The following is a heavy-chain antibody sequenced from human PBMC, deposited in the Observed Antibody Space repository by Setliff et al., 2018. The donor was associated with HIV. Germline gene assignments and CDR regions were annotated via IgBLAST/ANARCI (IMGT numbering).Heavy chain of an antibody. Sequence: PSETLSLTCSVSGGSISSGGYYWNWIRQHPGKGLEWIGYIHYSGSTDYSPSLKSRVTISVYTSKNQFSLKLSSVTAADTAVYFCARGRYFSYGTSGYYLDYWGQGAPVTVSS. J-gene: IGHJ4*02. CDR2: IHYSGST. CDR1: GGSISSGGYY. V-gene: IGHV4-31*03. D-gene: IGHD3-22*01. CDR3: ARGRYFSYGTSGYYLDY.